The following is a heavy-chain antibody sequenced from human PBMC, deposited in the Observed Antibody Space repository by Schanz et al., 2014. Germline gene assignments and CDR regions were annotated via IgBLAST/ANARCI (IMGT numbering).Heavy chain of an antibody. D-gene: IGHD6-19*01. J-gene: IGHJ4*02. V-gene: IGHV3-21*01. Sequence: EVQLVESGGGLVKPGDSLRLSCAASGFTFSSYTMKWVRQAPGKGLEWVSSISSTSTYLYYADSVKGRFTLSRDNSKNTMDLQMNSLRPEDTAVYYCGRDYSGGALDYWGQGTLVTVSS. CDR1: GFTFSSYT. CDR2: ISSTSTYL. CDR3: GRDYSGGALDY.